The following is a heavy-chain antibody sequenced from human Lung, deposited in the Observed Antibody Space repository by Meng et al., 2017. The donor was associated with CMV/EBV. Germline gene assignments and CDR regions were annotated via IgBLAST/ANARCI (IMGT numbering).Heavy chain of an antibody. CDR3: ARGLEENLGWEMGY. CDR2: IDIDGRDI. D-gene: IGHD1-26*01. Sequence: VEAGEGLVQPGGSLRLSCAVSGFTLRNYWMHWVRQVPGKGLEWVSRIDIDGRDITYADSVRGRLTISRDTAKNTLYLEMNSLRVEDTAIYYCARGLEENLGWEMGYWGQGTLVTVSS. J-gene: IGHJ4*02. V-gene: IGHV3-74*03. CDR1: GFTLRNYW.